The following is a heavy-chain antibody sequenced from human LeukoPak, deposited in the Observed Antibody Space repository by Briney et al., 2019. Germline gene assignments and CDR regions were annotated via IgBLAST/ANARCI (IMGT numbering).Heavy chain of an antibody. J-gene: IGHJ6*02. CDR1: GFTFDDYA. V-gene: IGHV3-9*01. CDR3: AKDSYYDSSGYRTLGYYGMDV. D-gene: IGHD3-22*01. CDR2: ISWNSGSI. Sequence: PGRSLRLSCAASGFTFDDYAMRWVRQAPGKGLEWVSGISWNSGSIGYADSVKGRFTISRDNAKNSLYLQMNSLRAEDTALYYCAKDSYYDSSGYRTLGYYGMDVWGQGTTVTVSS.